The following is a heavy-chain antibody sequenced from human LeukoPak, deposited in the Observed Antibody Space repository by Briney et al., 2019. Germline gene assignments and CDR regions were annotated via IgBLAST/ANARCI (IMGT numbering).Heavy chain of an antibody. V-gene: IGHV4-34*01. D-gene: IGHD5-18*01. J-gene: IGHJ3*02. Sequence: PSETLSLTCAVFDGSLSGSCLSWIRQLPGKGLEWIGEISDSGTTNNNPSLKNRVTISVDPSKSQFSLKLSSVTAADTAAYYCARQETVMAQGRFAFDIWGQGTVVTVSS. CDR2: ISDSGTT. CDR3: ARQETVMAQGRFAFDI. CDR1: DGSLSGSC.